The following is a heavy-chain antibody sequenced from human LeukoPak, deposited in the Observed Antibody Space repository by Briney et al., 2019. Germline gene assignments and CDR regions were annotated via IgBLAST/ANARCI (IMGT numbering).Heavy chain of an antibody. CDR3: ARVRGYCSSTSCYDLDY. Sequence: PGGSLRLSCAASGFTFSSYSMNWVRQAPGKGLEWVSSISSSSSYIYYADSVKGRFTISRDNAKNSLYLQMNSLRAEDTAVYYCARVRGYCSSTSCYDLDYWGQGTLVTVSS. CDR2: ISSSSSYI. CDR1: GFTFSSYS. D-gene: IGHD2-2*01. V-gene: IGHV3-21*01. J-gene: IGHJ4*02.